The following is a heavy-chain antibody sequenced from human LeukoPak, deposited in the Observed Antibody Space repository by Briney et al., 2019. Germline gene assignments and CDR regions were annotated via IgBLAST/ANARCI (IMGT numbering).Heavy chain of an antibody. CDR1: GFNFEDYA. V-gene: IGHV3-9*01. CDR3: VKDIGFGMIVPRGFAY. J-gene: IGHJ4*02. D-gene: IGHD3-22*01. Sequence: GGSLRLSCAASGFNFEDYAMHWVRQRPGKGLEWVSGISWSSDNIGYGDAVKGRFTISRDNGKKSLYLQMNNLGVEDTAFYYCVKDIGFGMIVPRGFAYWGQGTLVSVSS. CDR2: ISWSSDNI.